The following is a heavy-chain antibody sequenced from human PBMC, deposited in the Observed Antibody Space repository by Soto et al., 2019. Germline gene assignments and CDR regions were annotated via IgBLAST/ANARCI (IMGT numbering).Heavy chain of an antibody. CDR2: VISASGSV. V-gene: IGHV1-69*06. D-gene: IGHD5-18*01. J-gene: IGHJ1*01. CDR1: GRIFSSFP. Sequence: QVQVVQSGAEVKKPGSSVKISCKASGRIFSSFPTSWVRQVPGQGLEWMGGVISASGSVTYAPKFQGRVSMTAVNAAGIGYMEFTSLTSEDTASYYWARVVSRDAYNYVREQWCPGTMVTVSS. CDR3: ARVVSRDAYNYVREQ.